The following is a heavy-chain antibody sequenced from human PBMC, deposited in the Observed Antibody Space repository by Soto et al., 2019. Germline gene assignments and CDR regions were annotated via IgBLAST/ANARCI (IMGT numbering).Heavy chain of an antibody. D-gene: IGHD6-13*01. Sequence: GGSMRLSCAASGFTFSSYAMSWVRQAPGKGLEWVSAISGSGGSTYYADSVKGRFTISRDNSKNTLYLQMNSLRAEDTAVYYCAKDLGPLPKQRAAAGHDFDYWGQRTLVTGSS. CDR3: AKDLGPLPKQRAAAGHDFDY. J-gene: IGHJ4*02. CDR2: ISGSGGST. V-gene: IGHV3-23*01. CDR1: GFTFSSYA.